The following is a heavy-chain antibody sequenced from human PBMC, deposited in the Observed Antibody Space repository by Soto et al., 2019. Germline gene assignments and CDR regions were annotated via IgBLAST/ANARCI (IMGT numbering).Heavy chain of an antibody. CDR2: IIPIFGTA. J-gene: IGHJ4*02. V-gene: IGHV1-69*13. D-gene: IGHD3-22*01. Sequence: SVKVSCKASGDTFSSYAISWVRQAPGQGLEWMGGIIPIFGTANYAQKFQGRVTITADESTSTAYMELSSLRSEDTAVYYCASYYDSSGYYYGYFDYWGQGTLVTVSS. CDR3: ASYYDSSGYYYGYFDY. CDR1: GDTFSSYA.